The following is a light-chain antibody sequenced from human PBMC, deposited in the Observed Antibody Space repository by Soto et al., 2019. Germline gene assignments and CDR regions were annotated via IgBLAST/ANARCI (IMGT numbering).Light chain of an antibody. CDR1: QSVTSSY. Sequence: EIVLTQSPGTLSLSPGERATLSCRASQSVTSSYLAWYQQKPGQAPRLLIYGASSSATGIPDRFSGSGSGTDFNLTISRLEPEDFAVYYCQPYGSSPLTFGGGTKVEIK. CDR2: GAS. V-gene: IGKV3-20*01. CDR3: QPYGSSPLT. J-gene: IGKJ4*01.